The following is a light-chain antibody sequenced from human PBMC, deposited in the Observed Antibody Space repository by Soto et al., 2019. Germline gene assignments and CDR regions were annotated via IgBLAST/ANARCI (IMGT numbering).Light chain of an antibody. V-gene: IGLV2-11*01. CDR2: DVS. CDR1: SSDVGIYNY. J-gene: IGLJ2*01. Sequence: QSALTQPRSVSGSPGQSVTISCTGTSSDVGIYNYVSWYQQHPGKAPKLMIYDVSERPSGVPDRFSGSKSGKTASLTISGLQAEDAADYYFCSYAGSYPLVVGGGTKLTVL. CDR3: CSYAGSYPLV.